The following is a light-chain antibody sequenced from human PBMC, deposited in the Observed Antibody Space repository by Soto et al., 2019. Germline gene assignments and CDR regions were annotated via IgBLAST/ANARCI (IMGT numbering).Light chain of an antibody. CDR2: GAS. J-gene: IGKJ5*01. CDR1: QSISSKH. Sequence: TALTQSPGTLSLSPGERATLSCTTTQSISSKHLAWYQQKPDQAPRLLIYGASIRAAGIPDRFSGSGSGTDFPLTISRLEPEDFAVYFCQYVASGQGTRLEIK. CDR3: QYVA. V-gene: IGKV3-20*01.